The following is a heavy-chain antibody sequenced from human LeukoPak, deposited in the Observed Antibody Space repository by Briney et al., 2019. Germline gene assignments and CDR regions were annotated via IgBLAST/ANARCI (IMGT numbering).Heavy chain of an antibody. CDR2: IYYSGTT. CDR3: ARVNPFDSTGFYFDY. J-gene: IGHJ4*01. CDR1: GDSVNNDDYF. Sequence: SETLSLTCIASGDSVNNDDYFWSWIRQYPGKGLQWIGNIYYSGTTFYNPSLKTRVTISVDTSMHRFSLQLNSVTAADTAVYFCARVNPFDSTGFYFDYWGQGIAVTVSS. D-gene: IGHD3-9*01. V-gene: IGHV4-31*03.